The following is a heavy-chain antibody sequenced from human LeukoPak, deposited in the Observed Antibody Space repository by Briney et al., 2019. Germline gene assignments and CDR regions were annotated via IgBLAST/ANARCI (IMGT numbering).Heavy chain of an antibody. CDR2: IYYSGST. CDR1: GGSISSGGYY. J-gene: IGHJ4*02. CDR3: ARHSYDSSGYRPLDY. D-gene: IGHD3-22*01. V-gene: IGHV4-39*01. Sequence: SETLSLTCTVSGGSISSGGYYWSWIRQHPGKGLEWIGYIYYSGSTYYNPSLKSRVTISVDTSKNQFSLKLSSVTAADTAVYYCARHSYDSSGYRPLDYWGQGTLVTVSS.